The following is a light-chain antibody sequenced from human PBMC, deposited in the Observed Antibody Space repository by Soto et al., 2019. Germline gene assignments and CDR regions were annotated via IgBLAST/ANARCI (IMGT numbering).Light chain of an antibody. J-gene: IGKJ5*01. V-gene: IGKV1-27*01. CDR3: QKFSTTPLT. Sequence: DIQMTQSPSSLSASVGDRVTITCRASQDISGYLAWYQQKPGKVPKLLIYSASTLQSGVPSRFSGSGSGTDFTLIISSLQHEDVATYYCQKFSTTPLTFGQGTRLDIK. CDR1: QDISGY. CDR2: SAS.